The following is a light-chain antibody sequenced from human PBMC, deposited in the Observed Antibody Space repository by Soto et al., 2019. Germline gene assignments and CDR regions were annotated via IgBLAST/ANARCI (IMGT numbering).Light chain of an antibody. CDR3: QQSYIYPLA. Sequence: DIQMTQSPSSLSASVGDRVTITCRASQSISSFLNWYQQKPGKAPKLLIYAASSLQSGVPSRFSGSGSVTDCTLTISSLQPEDCATYYCQQSYIYPLAFGGGTKVEIK. CDR2: AAS. CDR1: QSISSF. J-gene: IGKJ4*01. V-gene: IGKV1-39*01.